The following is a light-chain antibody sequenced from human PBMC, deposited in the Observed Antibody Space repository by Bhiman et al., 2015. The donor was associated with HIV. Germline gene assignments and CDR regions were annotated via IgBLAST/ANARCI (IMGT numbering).Light chain of an antibody. V-gene: IGLV1-51*02. CDR1: SLNIGNHY. CDR2: EDN. J-gene: IGLJ1*01. Sequence: QSVLTQSPSVSAAPGQRVTISCSGSSLNIGNHYVSWYQQVPGTAPKLLIYEDNKRPSGIPDRFSGSKSGTSATLGITGLQTGDEADYYCGTWDNSLSTGGVFGTGTKVTVL. CDR3: GTWDNSLSTGGV.